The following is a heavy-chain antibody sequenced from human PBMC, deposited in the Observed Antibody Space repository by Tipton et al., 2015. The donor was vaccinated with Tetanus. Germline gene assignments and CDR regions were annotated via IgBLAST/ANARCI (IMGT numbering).Heavy chain of an antibody. D-gene: IGHD5-18*01. CDR1: GGTFSSYA. CDR3: ARERLRYSYGNYGMDV. V-gene: IGHV1-69*01. CDR2: IIPIFGTA. Sequence: QLVQSGAEVKKPGSSVKVSCKASGGTFSSYAIGWVRQAPGQGLEWMRGIIPIFGTANYAQKFQGRVTITADESTSTAYMELSSLRSDDTAVYYCARERLRYSYGNYGMDVWGQGTTVTVSS. J-gene: IGHJ6*02.